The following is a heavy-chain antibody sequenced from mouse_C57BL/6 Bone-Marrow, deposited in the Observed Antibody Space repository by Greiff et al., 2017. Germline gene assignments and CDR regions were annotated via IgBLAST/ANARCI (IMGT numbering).Heavy chain of an antibody. V-gene: IGHV1-52*01. CDR3: ARRDYGSSYGYFDV. CDR2: IDPSDSET. J-gene: IGHJ1*03. D-gene: IGHD1-1*01. Sequence: VKLQQPGAELVRPGSSVKLSCKASGYTFTSYWMHWVKQRPIQGLEWIGNIDPSDSETHYNQKFKDKATLTVDKSSSTAYMQLSSLTSEDSAVYYWARRDYGSSYGYFDVWGTGTTVTVSS. CDR1: GYTFTSYW.